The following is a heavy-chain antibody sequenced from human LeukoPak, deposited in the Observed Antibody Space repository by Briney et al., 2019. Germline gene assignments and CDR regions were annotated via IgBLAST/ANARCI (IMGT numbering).Heavy chain of an antibody. CDR2: INPSGGST. Sequence: ASVKVPCKASGYTFTSYYMHWVRQAPGQGLEWMGIINPSGGSTSYAQKFQGRVTMTRDTSTSTVYMELSSLRSEDTAVYYCARDSSAGVLRFLEALFDYWGQGTLVTVSS. CDR1: GYTFTSYY. V-gene: IGHV1-46*01. J-gene: IGHJ4*02. D-gene: IGHD3-3*01. CDR3: ARDSSAGVLRFLEALFDY.